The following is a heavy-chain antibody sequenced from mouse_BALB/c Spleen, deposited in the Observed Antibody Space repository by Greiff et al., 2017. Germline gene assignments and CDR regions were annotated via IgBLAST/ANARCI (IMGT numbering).Heavy chain of an antibody. CDR3: ARGYYSPYWYFDV. CDR2: IDPANGNT. Sequence: EVQLQQSGAELVKPGASVKLSCTASGFNIKDTYMHWVKQRPEQGLEWIGRIDPANGNTKYDPKFQGKATITADTSSNTAYLQLSSLTSEDTAVYYCARGYYSPYWYFDVWGAGTTVTVTS. J-gene: IGHJ1*01. D-gene: IGHD1-1*01. CDR1: GFNIKDTY. V-gene: IGHV14-3*02.